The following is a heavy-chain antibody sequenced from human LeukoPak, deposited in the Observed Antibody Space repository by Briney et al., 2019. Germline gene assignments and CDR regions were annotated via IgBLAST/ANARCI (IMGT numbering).Heavy chain of an antibody. V-gene: IGHV4-38-2*02. Sequence: SETLSLTCTVSGGSISSGYYWGWIRQPPGKGLEWIGSIYHSGSTYYNPSLKSRVTISVDTSKNQFSLKLSSVTAADTAVYYCARSITMIVGVDAFDIWGQGTMVTVSS. CDR2: IYHSGST. D-gene: IGHD3-22*01. J-gene: IGHJ3*02. CDR1: GGSISSGYY. CDR3: ARSITMIVGVDAFDI.